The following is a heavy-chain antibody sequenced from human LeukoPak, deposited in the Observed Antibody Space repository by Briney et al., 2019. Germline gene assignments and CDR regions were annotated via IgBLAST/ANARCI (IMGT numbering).Heavy chain of an antibody. V-gene: IGHV3-21*01. J-gene: IGHJ4*02. CDR3: TTERIAAAPPGY. CDR2: ISSSSSYI. D-gene: IGHD6-13*01. Sequence: GGSLRLSCAASGFTFSSYSMNWVRQAPGKGLEWVSSISSSSSYIYYADSVKGRFTISRDNAKNSLYLQMNSLRTEDTAVYYCTTERIAAAPPGYWGQGTLVTVSS. CDR1: GFTFSSYS.